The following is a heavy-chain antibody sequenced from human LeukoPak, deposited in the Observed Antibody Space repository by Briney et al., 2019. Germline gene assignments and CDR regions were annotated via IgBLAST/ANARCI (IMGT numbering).Heavy chain of an antibody. Sequence: GESLKISCKGSGSSFTSYWIGWVRQMPGKGREWMGIIYPGDSDTRYSPSFQGQVTISAGKSISTAYLQWSSLKASDTAMYYSARIGTSVVVAATPVDYWGQGTLVTVSS. CDR2: IYPGDSDT. V-gene: IGHV5-51*03. J-gene: IGHJ4*02. CDR3: ARIGTSVVVAATPVDY. D-gene: IGHD2-15*01. CDR1: GSSFTSYW.